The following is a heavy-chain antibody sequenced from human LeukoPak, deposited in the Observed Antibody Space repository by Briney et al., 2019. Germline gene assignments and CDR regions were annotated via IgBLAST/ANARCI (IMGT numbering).Heavy chain of an antibody. Sequence: GGSLRLSCAASGFTFSDYYMSWIRQAPGKGLEWVSVIYSGGSTYYADSVKGRFTISRGNSKNTLYLQMNSLRAEDTAVYYCARIFRPYEFGEGGSFDYWGQGTLVTVSS. CDR2: IYSGGST. V-gene: IGHV3-66*02. D-gene: IGHD3-10*01. CDR3: ARIFRPYEFGEGGSFDY. CDR1: GFTFSDYY. J-gene: IGHJ4*02.